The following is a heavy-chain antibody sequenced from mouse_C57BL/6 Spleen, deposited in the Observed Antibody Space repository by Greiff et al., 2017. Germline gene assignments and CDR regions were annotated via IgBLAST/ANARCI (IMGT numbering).Heavy chain of an antibody. CDR2: IDPSDSKT. V-gene: IGHV1-52*01. Sequence: QVQLQQPGAELVRPGSSVKLSCKASGYTFTSYWMHWVKQRPIQGLEWIGNIDPSDSKTNYNQKFKDKATLTVDKSSSTGYMQHSSLTSDDSAVYYCARGGLTWLDYWGQGTTLTVSS. D-gene: IGHD1-3*01. CDR3: ARGGLTWLDY. J-gene: IGHJ2*01. CDR1: GYTFTSYW.